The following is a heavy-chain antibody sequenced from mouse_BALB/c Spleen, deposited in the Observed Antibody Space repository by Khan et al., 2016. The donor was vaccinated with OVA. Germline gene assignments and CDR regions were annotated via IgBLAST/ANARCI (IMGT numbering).Heavy chain of an antibody. Sequence: VQLQQSGAELVRPGALVKLSCKGSGFNIKDYYMQWVKQRPEQGLEWIGWIDPENGNSIYDPKFQGKASITADTSSNTAYLQLSSLTSEDTAVYDCARSILFYFDYWGQGTTLTVSS. D-gene: IGHD6-1*01. CDR1: GFNIKDYY. J-gene: IGHJ2*01. V-gene: IGHV14-1*02. CDR2: IDPENGNS. CDR3: ARSILFYFDY.